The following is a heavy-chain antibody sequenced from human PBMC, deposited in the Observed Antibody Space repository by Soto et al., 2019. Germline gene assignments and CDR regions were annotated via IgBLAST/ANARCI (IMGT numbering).Heavy chain of an antibody. V-gene: IGHV3-53*01. CDR1: GFNVSGVF. J-gene: IGHJ6*02. D-gene: IGHD1-26*01. Sequence: GGSLRLSCEATGFNVSGVFMTWVRQAPGKGLEWVSVIYSGERAYYSDSVKGRFTISRDSSKNTLLLQLNRLRVEDTAVYYCATRDAAYYYGMNVWGQGTTVTVSS. CDR2: IYSGERA. CDR3: ATRDAAYYYGMNV.